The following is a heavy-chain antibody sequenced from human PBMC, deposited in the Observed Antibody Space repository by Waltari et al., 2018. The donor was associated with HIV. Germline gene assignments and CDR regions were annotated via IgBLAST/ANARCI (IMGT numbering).Heavy chain of an antibody. V-gene: IGHV4-59*01. J-gene: IGHJ4*02. CDR3: ARDPGKQAVTRYFDY. D-gene: IGHD6-19*01. Sequence: QVQLQESGPGLVRPSESLSLTCTVSGGSISTYYWGWVRQPPGKGLEWIASIQYSGSFNYNPSLKSRVTISVDTSKNLFSLKLTSVTAADTAVYYCARDPGKQAVTRYFDYWGQGTLVTVSS. CDR1: GGSISTYY. CDR2: IQYSGSF.